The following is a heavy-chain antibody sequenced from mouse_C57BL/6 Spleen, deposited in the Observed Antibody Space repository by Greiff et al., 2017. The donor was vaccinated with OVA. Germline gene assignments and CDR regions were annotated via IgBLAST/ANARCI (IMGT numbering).Heavy chain of an antibody. J-gene: IGHJ4*01. CDR1: GFSLTSYG. Sequence: QVQLQQSGPGLVQPSQSLSITCTVSGFSLTSYGVHWVRQSPGKGLEWLGVIWRGGSTDYNAAFMSRLSITKDNSKSQVFFKMNSLQADDTAIYYCAKMGTDYDYAMDYWGQGTSVTVSS. CDR3: AKMGTDYDYAMDY. D-gene: IGHD2-4*01. CDR2: IWRGGST. V-gene: IGHV2-5*01.